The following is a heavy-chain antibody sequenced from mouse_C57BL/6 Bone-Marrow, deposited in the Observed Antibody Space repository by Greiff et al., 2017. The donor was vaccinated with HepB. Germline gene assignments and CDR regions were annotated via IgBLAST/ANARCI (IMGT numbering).Heavy chain of an antibody. CDR3: ARSHYYGSSPYFDY. J-gene: IGHJ2*01. V-gene: IGHV1-72*01. D-gene: IGHD1-1*01. CDR2: IDPNSGGT. Sequence: VQLQQPGAELVKPGASVKLSCKASGYTFTSYWMHWVKQRPGQGLEWIGRIDPNSGGTKYNEKFKSKATLTVDKPSSTAYMQLSSLTSEDSAVYYCARSHYYGSSPYFDYWGQGTTLTVSS. CDR1: GYTFTSYW.